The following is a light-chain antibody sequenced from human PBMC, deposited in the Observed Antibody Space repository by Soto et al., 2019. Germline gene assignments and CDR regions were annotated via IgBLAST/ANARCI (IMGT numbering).Light chain of an antibody. CDR1: QSVSSSY. CDR2: GAS. V-gene: IGKV3-20*01. J-gene: IGKJ5*01. CDR3: QQYGSSLPIT. Sequence: EIVLTQSPGTLSLSPGERATLSCRASQSVSSSYLAWYQQKPGQAPRLLIYGASSRATGIPDRFSGSGSGTEFTLTISRLEPEDFAVYYCQQYGSSLPITFGQGTRLEIK.